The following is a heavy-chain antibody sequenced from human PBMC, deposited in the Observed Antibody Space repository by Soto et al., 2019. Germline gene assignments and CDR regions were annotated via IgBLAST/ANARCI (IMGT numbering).Heavy chain of an antibody. J-gene: IGHJ6*02. Sequence: SVKVSCKASGGTFSSYAISWVRQAPGQGXEWMGGIIPIFGTANYAQKFQGRVTITADESTSTAYMELSSLRSEDTAVYYCARDDLASRLVRGYYYYYGMDVWGQGTTVTVSS. CDR3: ARDDLASRLVRGYYYYYGMDV. CDR1: GGTFSSYA. V-gene: IGHV1-69*13. D-gene: IGHD6-6*01. CDR2: IIPIFGTA.